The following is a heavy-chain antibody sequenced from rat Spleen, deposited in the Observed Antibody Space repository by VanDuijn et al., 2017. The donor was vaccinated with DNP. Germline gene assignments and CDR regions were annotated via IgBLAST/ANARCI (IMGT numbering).Heavy chain of an antibody. D-gene: IGHD1-11*01. Sequence: EVQLVESGGDLVQPGRSLKLSCAASGFTFGDYNMAWVRQPPTKGLEWVASISASGGSTSYRNSVKGRFTISRDNTKGTLYLQMDSLRSEDTATYYCTTDFERGYWGQGVMVTVSS. CDR3: TTDFERGY. J-gene: IGHJ2*01. CDR1: GFTFGDYN. V-gene: IGHV5-27*01. CDR2: ISASGGST.